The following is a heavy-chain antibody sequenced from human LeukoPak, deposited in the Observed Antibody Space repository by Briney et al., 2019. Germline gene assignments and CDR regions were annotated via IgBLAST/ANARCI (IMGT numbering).Heavy chain of an antibody. D-gene: IGHD6-19*01. CDR1: GYTFTSCD. V-gene: IGHV1-8*01. Sequence: GASLTLSCTVSGYTFTSCDINWVRQGPGQGLEWMGWMNPNSGNTGYGQIFQGRITMPRDISIGTAYMELSNLTSEDMAIYYCTRGSSGRRDNWGQGTLVSVSA. CDR3: TRGSSGRRDN. J-gene: IGHJ4*02. CDR2: MNPNSGNT.